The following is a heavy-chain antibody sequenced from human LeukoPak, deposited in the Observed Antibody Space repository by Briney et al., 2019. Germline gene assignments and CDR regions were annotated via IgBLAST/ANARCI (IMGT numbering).Heavy chain of an antibody. CDR1: GGSISSDC. CDR2: LCNAGST. Sequence: NTSETLSLTRTVSGGSISSDCWSWIRQPPGKGLEWIGYLCNAGSTNYNPSLKSRVTISVDTSKNQFSLKLSSVTAADTAVYYCARSRGPFDYWGQGTLVTVSS. V-gene: IGHV4-59*08. CDR3: ARSRGPFDY. J-gene: IGHJ4*02. D-gene: IGHD3-10*01.